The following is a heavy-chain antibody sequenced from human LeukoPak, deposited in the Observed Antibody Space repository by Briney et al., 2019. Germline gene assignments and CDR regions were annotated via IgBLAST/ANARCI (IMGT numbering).Heavy chain of an antibody. Sequence: PSETLSLTCTVSGGSISSGGYCWSWIRQPPGKGLEWIGYISHSGSTYYNPSLKSRVTISVDRSKNQFSPKLSSVTAADTAVYYCARDLDYYGSGSYWDYWGQGTLATVSS. D-gene: IGHD3-10*01. CDR2: ISHSGST. CDR3: ARDLDYYGSGSYWDY. CDR1: GGSISSGGYC. J-gene: IGHJ4*02. V-gene: IGHV4-30-2*01.